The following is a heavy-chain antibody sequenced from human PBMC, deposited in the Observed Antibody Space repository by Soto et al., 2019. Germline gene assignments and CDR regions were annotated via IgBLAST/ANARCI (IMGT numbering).Heavy chain of an antibody. CDR1: GFTFSSYA. CDR2: ISYDGSNK. V-gene: IGHV3-30-3*01. Sequence: GGSLRLSCAASGFTFSSYAMHWVRQAPGKGLEWVAVISYDGSNKYYADSVKGRFTISRDNSKNTLYLQMNSLRAEDTAVYYCAREGLDYWGQGTLVTVSS. CDR3: AREGLDY. J-gene: IGHJ4*02.